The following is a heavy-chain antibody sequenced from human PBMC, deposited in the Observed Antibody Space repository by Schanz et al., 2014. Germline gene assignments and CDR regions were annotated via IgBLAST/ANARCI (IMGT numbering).Heavy chain of an antibody. CDR2: ISAYTNNT. CDR3: ARDRRRYCSTASCLHDNWFDP. D-gene: IGHD2-2*01. J-gene: IGHJ5*02. V-gene: IGHV1-18*01. CDR1: GYTFTSYG. Sequence: QGQLVQSGPEVKEPGASVKVSCKASGYTFTSYGLNWVRQAPGQGLEWMGWISAYTNNTNYAQKVQGRVTMTTDTSTGTAYMELRSLRSDDTAVYYCARDRRRYCSTASCLHDNWFDPWGQGTLVIVSS.